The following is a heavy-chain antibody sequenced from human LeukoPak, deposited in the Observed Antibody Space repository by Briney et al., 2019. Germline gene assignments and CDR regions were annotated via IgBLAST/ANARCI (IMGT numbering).Heavy chain of an antibody. CDR2: IRYDGSNK. D-gene: IGHD3-9*01. V-gene: IGHV3-30*02. CDR1: GFTFSSYD. Sequence: GGSLRLSCAASGFTFSSYDMHWVRQAPGKGLEWVALIRYDGSNKYYADSVKGRFTISRDNSKNTLYLQMNSLGAEDTAVYYCATYDILTGYRRPDYWGRGTLVTVSS. CDR3: ATYDILTGYRRPDY. J-gene: IGHJ4*02.